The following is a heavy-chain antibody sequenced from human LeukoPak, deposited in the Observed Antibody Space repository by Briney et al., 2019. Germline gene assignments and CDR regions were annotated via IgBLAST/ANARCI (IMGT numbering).Heavy chain of an antibody. CDR2: ISSSSSYI. D-gene: IGHD3-22*01. CDR1: GFTFSIYS. CDR3: ARDLGYYDSSGYSDY. V-gene: IGHV3-21*01. Sequence: GVSLRLSCASSGFTFSIYSMNGVRQAPGQGLECVSSISSSSSYIYYADSVKGRFSVSRHNHKHSLYLQMNSLRAEDTAVYYCARDLGYYDSSGYSDYWGQGTLVTVSS. J-gene: IGHJ4*02.